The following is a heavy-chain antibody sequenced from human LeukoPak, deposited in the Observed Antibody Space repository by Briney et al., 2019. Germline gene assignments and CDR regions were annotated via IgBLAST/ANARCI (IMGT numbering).Heavy chain of an antibody. J-gene: IGHJ1*01. CDR3: ARLFQYSSSSRYFQH. CDR1: GGPISSSSYY. D-gene: IGHD6-6*01. CDR2: IYYLGIT. Sequence: SETLSLNCTVSGGPISSSSYYWGWIRQAPGRGLEWIGSIYYLGITYYNPSLNSRVTISVDTSNNLFSLRVSSVTAADTAVYYCARLFQYSSSSRYFQHWGQGTVITVSS. V-gene: IGHV4-39*01.